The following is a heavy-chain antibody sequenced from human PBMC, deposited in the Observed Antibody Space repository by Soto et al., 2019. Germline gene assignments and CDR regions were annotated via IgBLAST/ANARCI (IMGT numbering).Heavy chain of an antibody. CDR3: ARYIPGVRYYGMDV. CDR2: IGESGTPT. Sequence: EVQLLESGGGLVQPGGSLRLSCAASGFTFSSYAMKWVRQAPGKGLEWVSLIGESGTPTYYADSVKGRFTISRDNSVNTLFQQMYSLRAEDTAVYYCARYIPGVRYYGMDVWGQGTTVTVSS. V-gene: IGHV3-23*01. CDR1: GFTFSSYA. J-gene: IGHJ6*02. D-gene: IGHD2-2*01.